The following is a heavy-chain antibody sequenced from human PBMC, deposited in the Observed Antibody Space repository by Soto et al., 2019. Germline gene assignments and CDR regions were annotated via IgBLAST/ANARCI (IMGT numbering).Heavy chain of an antibody. Sequence: GGSLRLSCAASGFTFDDYAMHWVRQAPGKGLEWVSGISWNSGSIGYADSVKGRFTISRDNAKNSLYLQMNSLRAEDTALYYCAKDISPGIAAAGGTYPGFDYWGQGTLVTVSS. V-gene: IGHV3-9*01. CDR3: AKDISPGIAAAGGTYPGFDY. J-gene: IGHJ4*02. D-gene: IGHD6-13*01. CDR2: ISWNSGSI. CDR1: GFTFDDYA.